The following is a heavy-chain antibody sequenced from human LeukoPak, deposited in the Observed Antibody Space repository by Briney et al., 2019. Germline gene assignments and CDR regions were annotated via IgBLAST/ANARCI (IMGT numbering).Heavy chain of an antibody. CDR1: GYTFTGYY. Sequence: ASVKASCKASGYTFTGYYMHWVRQAPGQGLEGMGWINPNSGGTNYAQKFQGRVTMTRDTSISTAYMELSRLRSDDTAVYYCARDHSSYYYDSSGYYFDYWGQGTLVTVSS. D-gene: IGHD3-22*01. CDR3: ARDHSSYYYDSSGYYFDY. CDR2: INPNSGGT. V-gene: IGHV1-2*02. J-gene: IGHJ4*02.